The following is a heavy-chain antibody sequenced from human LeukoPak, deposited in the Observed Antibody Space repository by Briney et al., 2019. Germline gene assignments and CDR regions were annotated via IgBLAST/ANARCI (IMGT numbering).Heavy chain of an antibody. CDR2: IYYSGST. CDR3: ARDIIVVVPAAPKSYYYYYGMDV. D-gene: IGHD2-2*01. Sequence: SETLSLTCTVSGGSISSGDYYWSWIRQPPGKGLEWIGYIYYSGSTNYNPSLKSRVTIPVDTSKNQFSLKLSSVTAADTAVYYCARDIIVVVPAAPKSYYYYYGMDVWGQGTTVTVSS. CDR1: GGSISSGDYY. J-gene: IGHJ6*02. V-gene: IGHV4-61*08.